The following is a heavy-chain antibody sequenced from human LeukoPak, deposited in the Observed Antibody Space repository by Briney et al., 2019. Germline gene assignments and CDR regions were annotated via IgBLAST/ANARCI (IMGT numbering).Heavy chain of an antibody. CDR2: ISPTGTTL. D-gene: IGHD5-12*01. V-gene: IGHV3-48*03. CDR1: GFPFNTYE. Sequence: GGSLRLSCEASGFPFNTYEMNWVRQAPGKGLEWLSYISPTGTTLYYADSIKGRFTTSRDNAKNTVSLQMSSLRVGDTAVYHCARGGYSGAHNHWGQGTLVTVSS. J-gene: IGHJ5*02. CDR3: ARGGYSGAHNH.